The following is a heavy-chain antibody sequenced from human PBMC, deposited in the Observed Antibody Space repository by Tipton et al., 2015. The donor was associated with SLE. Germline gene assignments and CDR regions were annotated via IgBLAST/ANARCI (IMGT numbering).Heavy chain of an antibody. V-gene: IGHV4-59*01. CDR2: IYYSGST. J-gene: IGHJ3*02. CDR3: ARKVCGRSSSSNCYGAFEI. Sequence: TLSLTCTVSGGSISSYFWSWIRQPPGRGLEWIGYIYYSGSTNYNPSLKSRVTISVDPSKNQFSLKLSSVTAADTAVYYCARKVCGRSSSSNCYGAFEIWGQGTMVAVSS. D-gene: IGHD2-2*01. CDR1: GGSISSYF.